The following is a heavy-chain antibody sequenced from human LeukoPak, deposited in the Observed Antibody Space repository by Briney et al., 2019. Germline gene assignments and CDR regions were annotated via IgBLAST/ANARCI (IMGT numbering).Heavy chain of an antibody. D-gene: IGHD3-3*01. J-gene: IGHJ4*02. CDR3: AKGDYDFWSGYYTYFDY. CDR2: ISGSGGST. CDR1: GFTFSSYA. V-gene: IGHV3-23*01. Sequence: GGSLRLSCAASGFTFSSYAMSWVRQAPGKGLEWVSAISGSGGSTYYADSVKGRFTISRDNSKNTLYLQMNSLRAEDTAVYYCAKGDYDFWSGYYTYFDYWGQGTLVTVSS.